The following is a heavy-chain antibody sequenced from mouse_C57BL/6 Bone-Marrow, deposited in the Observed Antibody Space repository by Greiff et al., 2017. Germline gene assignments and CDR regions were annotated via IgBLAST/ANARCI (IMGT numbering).Heavy chain of an antibody. CDR2: IHPSDSDT. J-gene: IGHJ1*03. CDR1: GYTFTSYW. CDR3: AITPTTLWYVDV. D-gene: IGHD2-1*01. V-gene: IGHV1-74*01. Sequence: QVQLQQPGAELVKPGASVKVSCKASGYTFTSYWMHWVKQRPGQGLEWIGRIHPSDSDTNSNQKFKCKATLTVDKSSSTAYMQLSSLTSVDYAVYYCAITPTTLWYVDVWGTGTTVTVSS.